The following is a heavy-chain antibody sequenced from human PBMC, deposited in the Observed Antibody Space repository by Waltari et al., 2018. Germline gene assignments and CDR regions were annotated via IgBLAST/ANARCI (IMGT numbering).Heavy chain of an antibody. CDR1: GGSISSYY. CDR3: ARVDRDGYYFDY. D-gene: IGHD3-22*01. CDR2: LYYSGGT. V-gene: IGHV4-59*01. J-gene: IGHJ4*02. Sequence: QVQLQESGPGLVKPSETLSLTCTVSGGSISSYYWSWIRQPPGKGLEWIGYLYYSGGTNYNPSLKSRVTISVDTSKNQFSLKLSSVTAADTAVYYCARVDRDGYYFDYWGQGTLVTVSS.